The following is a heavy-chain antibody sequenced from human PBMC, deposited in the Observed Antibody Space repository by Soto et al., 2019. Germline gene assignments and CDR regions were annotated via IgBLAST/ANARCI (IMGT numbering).Heavy chain of an antibody. V-gene: IGHV1-69*05. CDR3: ARETKIRYFDWPSPTH. D-gene: IGHD3-9*01. Sequence: ASVKVSCKASGGTFSSYAISWVRQAPGQGLEWMGGIIPIFGTANYAQKFQGRVTITRDESTSTAYMELSSLRSEDTAVYYCARETKIRYFDWPSPTHWGQGTLVTVSS. CDR1: GGTFSSYA. CDR2: IIPIFGTA. J-gene: IGHJ4*02.